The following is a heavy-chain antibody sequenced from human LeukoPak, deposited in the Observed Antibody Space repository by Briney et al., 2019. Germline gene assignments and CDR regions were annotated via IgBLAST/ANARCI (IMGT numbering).Heavy chain of an antibody. J-gene: IGHJ4*02. D-gene: IGHD6-13*01. CDR2: INPNSGGT. Sequence: ASVKVSCKASGYTFTGYYMHWVRQAPGQGLEWMGRINPNSGGTNYAQKFQGRVTMTRDTSISTAYMELSRLRSDHTAVYYCARVGVFAGTLPDDYWGQGTLVTVSS. V-gene: IGHV1-2*06. CDR3: ARVGVFAGTLPDDY. CDR1: GYTFTGYY.